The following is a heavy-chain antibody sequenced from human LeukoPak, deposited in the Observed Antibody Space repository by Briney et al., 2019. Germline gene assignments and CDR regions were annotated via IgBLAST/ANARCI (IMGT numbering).Heavy chain of an antibody. D-gene: IGHD4-23*01. CDR2: IRSQAYGGTT. CDR1: GFTFGHYA. J-gene: IGHJ4*02. V-gene: IGHV3-49*04. Sequence: GGSLRLSCTGSGFTFGHYALAWVRQAPGKGLEWLGFIRSQAYGGTTEYAASVKGRFTISRDDSKSIAYLQMNSLKTEDTAVYYCTRGRGVVKSRAPYYFDYWGQGTLVTVSS. CDR3: TRGRGVVKSRAPYYFDY.